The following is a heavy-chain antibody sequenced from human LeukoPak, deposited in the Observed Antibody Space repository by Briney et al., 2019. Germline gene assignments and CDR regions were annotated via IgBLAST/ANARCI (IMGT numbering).Heavy chain of an antibody. Sequence: PSETLSLTCTVSGGSISSYYWSWIRQPPGKGLEWIGYIYNSGSTNYNPSLKSRVTISVDTSKNQFSLKLSSVTAADTAVYYCARGGGNYEGIDYWGQGTLVTVSS. J-gene: IGHJ4*02. D-gene: IGHD1-7*01. V-gene: IGHV4-59*01. CDR3: ARGGGNYEGIDY. CDR1: GGSISSYY. CDR2: IYNSGST.